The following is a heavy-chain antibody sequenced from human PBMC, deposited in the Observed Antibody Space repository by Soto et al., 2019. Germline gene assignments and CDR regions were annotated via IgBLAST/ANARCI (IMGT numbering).Heavy chain of an antibody. D-gene: IGHD5-12*01. Sequence: EVQLVESGGGLVQPGRSLRLSCAASGFTFDDYAMHWVRQAPGKGLEWVSGISWNSGSIGYADSVKGRFTISRDNAKNSLYLQMNSLRAEDTALYYCATDIGRGYSGYAGVYFDYWGQGTLVTVSS. J-gene: IGHJ4*02. CDR1: GFTFDDYA. CDR3: ATDIGRGYSGYAGVYFDY. CDR2: ISWNSGSI. V-gene: IGHV3-9*01.